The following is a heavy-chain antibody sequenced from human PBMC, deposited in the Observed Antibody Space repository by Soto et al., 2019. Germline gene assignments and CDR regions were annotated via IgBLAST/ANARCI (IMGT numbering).Heavy chain of an antibody. V-gene: IGHV1-69*13. D-gene: IGHD6-13*01. Sequence: GASVKVSCKASGGTFSSYAISWVRQAPGQGLEWMGGIIPIFGTANYAQKFQGRVTITADESTSTAYMELSSLRSEDTAVYYCARRSSSWIWFDPWGQGTLVTVSS. J-gene: IGHJ5*02. CDR1: GGTFSSYA. CDR2: IIPIFGTA. CDR3: ARRSSSWIWFDP.